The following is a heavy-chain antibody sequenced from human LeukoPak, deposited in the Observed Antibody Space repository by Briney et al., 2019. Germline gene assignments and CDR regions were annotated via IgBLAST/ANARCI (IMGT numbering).Heavy chain of an antibody. Sequence: PSETLSHTCAVYGGSFSGYYWSWIRQPPGKGLEWIGEINHSGSTNYNPSLKSRVTISVDTSKNQFSLKLSSVTAADTAVYYCARVGSFGVVNKGPFGYWGQGTLVTVSS. D-gene: IGHD3-3*01. CDR3: ARVGSFGVVNKGPFGY. CDR2: INHSGST. V-gene: IGHV4-34*01. CDR1: GGSFSGYY. J-gene: IGHJ4*02.